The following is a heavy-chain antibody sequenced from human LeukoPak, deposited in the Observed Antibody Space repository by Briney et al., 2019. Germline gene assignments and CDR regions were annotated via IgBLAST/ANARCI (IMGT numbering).Heavy chain of an antibody. J-gene: IGHJ3*02. CDR3: AKTGDYYDSSDFYRPDAFDT. Sequence: GGSLRLSCAATGFSFSYYAMSWVRQAPGKGLEWVSAISGSGSKTYYADSVTGRFTISRDNSKNSLYLQMNSLRAEDTAVYHCAKTGDYYDSSDFYRPDAFDTWGLGTVVSVSS. CDR2: ISGSGSKT. D-gene: IGHD3-22*01. V-gene: IGHV3-23*01. CDR1: GFSFSYYA.